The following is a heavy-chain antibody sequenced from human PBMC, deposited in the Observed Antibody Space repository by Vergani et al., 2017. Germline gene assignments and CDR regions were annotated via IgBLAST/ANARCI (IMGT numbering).Heavy chain of an antibody. D-gene: IGHD3-3*01. V-gene: IGHV4-59*08. CDR3: ARRSAIFGVVISFDY. J-gene: IGHJ4*02. CDR2: IYYSGST. Sequence: QVQLQESGPGLVKPSETLSLTCTVSGGSISSYYWSWIRQPPGKGLEWIGYIYYSGSTNYNPSLKSRVTISVDTSKNQFSLKLSSVTAADTAVYYCARRSAIFGVVISFDYWGQGTLVTVSS. CDR1: GGSISSYY.